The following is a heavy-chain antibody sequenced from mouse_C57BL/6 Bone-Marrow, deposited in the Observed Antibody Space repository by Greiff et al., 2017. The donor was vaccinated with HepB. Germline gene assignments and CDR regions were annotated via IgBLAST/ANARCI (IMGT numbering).Heavy chain of an antibody. J-gene: IGHJ4*01. CDR1: GYTFTDHT. CDR3: ARRGYYYGSSYFYYAMDY. D-gene: IGHD1-1*01. V-gene: IGHV1-78*01. Sequence: QVQLQQSDAELVKPGASVKISCKVSGYTFTDHTIHWMKQRPEQGLEWIGYIYPRDGSTKYNEKFKGKATLTADKSSSTAYMQLNSLTSEDSAVYFCARRGYYYGSSYFYYAMDYWGQGTSVTVSS. CDR2: IYPRDGST.